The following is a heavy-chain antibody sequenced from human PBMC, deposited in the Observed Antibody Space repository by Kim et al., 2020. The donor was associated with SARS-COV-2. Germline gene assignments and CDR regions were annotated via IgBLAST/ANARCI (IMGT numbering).Heavy chain of an antibody. CDR3: AKDLTSLRKRPIFGVVDY. D-gene: IGHD3-3*01. CDR2: ISYDGSNK. V-gene: IGHV3-30*18. CDR1: GFTFSSYG. J-gene: IGHJ4*02. Sequence: GGSLRLSCAASGFTFSSYGMHWVRQAPGKGLEWVAVISYDGSNKYYADSVKGRFTISRDNSKNTLYLQMNSLRAEDTAVYYCAKDLTSLRKRPIFGVVDYWGQGTLVTVSS.